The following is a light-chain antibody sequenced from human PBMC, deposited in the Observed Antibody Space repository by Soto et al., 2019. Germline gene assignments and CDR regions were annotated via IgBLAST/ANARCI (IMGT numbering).Light chain of an antibody. J-gene: IGKJ4*01. CDR2: AAS. Sequence: DIQLTQSPSFLSASVGDRVTITCRASQGISSYLAWYQQKPGKAPKLLIYAASTLQSGVPSRFSGSGSGTEFTLTISSLQPEDFATYYGQQLNSYPFLTFGGGTKVEIK. CDR1: QGISSY. V-gene: IGKV1-9*01. CDR3: QQLNSYPFLT.